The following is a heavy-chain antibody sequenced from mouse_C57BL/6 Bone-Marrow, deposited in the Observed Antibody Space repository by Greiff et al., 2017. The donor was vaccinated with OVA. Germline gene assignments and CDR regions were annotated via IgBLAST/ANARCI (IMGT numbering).Heavy chain of an antibody. J-gene: IGHJ2*01. CDR3: ARRVYYGNPGDY. CDR1: GYAFSSYW. Sequence: QVQLQQSGAELVKPGASVKISCKASGYAFSSYWMNWVKQRPGKGLEWIGQIYPGDGDTNYNGKFKGKATLTADKSSSTAYMQLSSLTSEDSAVYFCARRVYYGNPGDYWGQGTTLTVSS. V-gene: IGHV1-80*01. CDR2: IYPGDGDT. D-gene: IGHD1-1*01.